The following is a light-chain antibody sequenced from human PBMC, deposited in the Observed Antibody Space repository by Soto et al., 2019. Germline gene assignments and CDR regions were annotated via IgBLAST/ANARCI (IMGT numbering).Light chain of an antibody. CDR1: QSVRSSY. CDR3: QQYGSSPPRT. CDR2: GAS. V-gene: IGKV3-20*01. J-gene: IGKJ1*01. Sequence: EIVLTQSPGTLYLSPGERATLSCRASQSVRSSYLAWYQQKPGQAPRLLIYGASSRATGIPDRFSGSGSGTDFTLTISRLEPEDFAVYYCQQYGSSPPRTFGQGTKVEIK.